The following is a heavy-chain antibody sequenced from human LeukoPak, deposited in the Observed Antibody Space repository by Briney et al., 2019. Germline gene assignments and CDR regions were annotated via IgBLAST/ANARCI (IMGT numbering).Heavy chain of an antibody. D-gene: IGHD2-2*01. CDR3: ARSAMPPSRTTSRSNWFDP. CDR1: GGSISSYY. Sequence: SETLSLTCTVSGGSISSYYWSWIRQPAGKGLEWIGRIYTSGSTNYNPSLKSRVTISVDTSKNQFSLKLSSVTAADTAVYYCARSAMPPSRTTSRSNWFDPWGQGTLVTVPS. J-gene: IGHJ5*02. CDR2: IYTSGST. V-gene: IGHV4-4*07.